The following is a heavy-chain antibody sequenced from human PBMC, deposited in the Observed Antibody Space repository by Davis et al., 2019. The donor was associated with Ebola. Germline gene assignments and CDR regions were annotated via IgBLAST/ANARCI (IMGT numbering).Heavy chain of an antibody. CDR3: VKTQFLEWSYGMDV. J-gene: IGHJ6*02. CDR1: GFTFSSYT. CDR2: ISSNGGST. D-gene: IGHD3-3*01. V-gene: IGHV3-64D*06. Sequence: GESLKISCSASGFTFSSYTIHWVRQAPGKGLEYVSAISSNGGSTYYADSVKGRFTISRDNSKNTLYLQMRSLRAEDTAVYYCVKTQFLEWSYGMDVWGQGTTVTVSS.